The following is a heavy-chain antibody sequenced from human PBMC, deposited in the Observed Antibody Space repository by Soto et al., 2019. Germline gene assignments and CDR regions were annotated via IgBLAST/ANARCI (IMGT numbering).Heavy chain of an antibody. J-gene: IGHJ6*02. D-gene: IGHD2-2*01. CDR3: ATPRYCISTSCNRFYYYYGMDV. CDR1: GGSISSSSNY. Sequence: QLQLQESGPGLVKPSETLSLTCTVSGGSISSSSNYWGWIRQPPGKGLEWIGSIYYSGSTYYNPSLKSRVTISVDTSKNQFSLKLSSVTAADTAVYYCATPRYCISTSCNRFYYYYGMDVWGQGTTVTVSS. CDR2: IYYSGST. V-gene: IGHV4-39*01.